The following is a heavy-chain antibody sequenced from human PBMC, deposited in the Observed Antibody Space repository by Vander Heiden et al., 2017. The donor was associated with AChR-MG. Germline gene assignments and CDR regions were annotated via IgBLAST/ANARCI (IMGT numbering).Heavy chain of an antibody. D-gene: IGHD6-6*01. CDR3: ARGRRASITAPLHYLDY. CDR2: IKQDGSEK. Sequence: EVQLVESGGGLVQPGGSLRLSCAASGFTFSNFWMSWVRQAPGKGLEWVANIKQDGSEKYYVDSVKGRFTISRDNAKNSLYLEVNSLRAEDTAVYYCARGRRASITAPLHYLDYCGQGTLVTVSS. J-gene: IGHJ4*02. V-gene: IGHV3-7*01. CDR1: GFTFSNFW.